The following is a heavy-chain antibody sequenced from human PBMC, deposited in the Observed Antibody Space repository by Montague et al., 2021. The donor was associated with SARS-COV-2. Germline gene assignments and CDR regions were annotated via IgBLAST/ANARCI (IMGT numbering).Heavy chain of an antibody. D-gene: IGHD2-15*01. J-gene: IGHJ4*02. CDR1: GSSIRSGGYY. CDR2: IFDSGST. Sequence: TLSLTCTVSGSSIRSGGYYWTWIRQHPGKGLEWIGYIFDSGSTYYNPSLVTRVNISVDTSKNLFSLRLSSVTAADTAMYFCARGRHCYSFDFWGQGTLVTVSS. CDR3: ARGRHCYSFDF. V-gene: IGHV4-31*03.